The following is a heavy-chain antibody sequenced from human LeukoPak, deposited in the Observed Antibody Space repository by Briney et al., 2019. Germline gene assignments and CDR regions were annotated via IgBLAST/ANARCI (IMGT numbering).Heavy chain of an antibody. Sequence: GGSLRLSCAASGFTFSSYAMSWVRQAPGKGLEWVSAISGSGGSTYYADSVKGRFTISRDNAKKSLYLQMNSLRAEDTAVYYCARVPWIQKGYYMDVWGKGATVTVSS. D-gene: IGHD5-18*01. CDR3: ARVPWIQKGYYMDV. V-gene: IGHV3-23*01. CDR1: GFTFSSYA. CDR2: ISGSGGST. J-gene: IGHJ6*03.